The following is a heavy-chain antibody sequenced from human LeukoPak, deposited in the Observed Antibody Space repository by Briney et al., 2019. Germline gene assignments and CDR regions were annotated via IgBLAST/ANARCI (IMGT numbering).Heavy chain of an antibody. J-gene: IGHJ4*02. V-gene: IGHV4-59*08. CDR1: GGSISSYY. D-gene: IGHD3-3*01. Sequence: PSGTLSLTCTVSGGSISSYYWSWIRQPPGKGLEWIGYIYYSGSTNYNPSLKSRVTISLNTSKNQFSLNLSSVTAADTAVYYCARDRSGYAYWGQGTLVTVSS. CDR2: IYYSGST. CDR3: ARDRSGYAY.